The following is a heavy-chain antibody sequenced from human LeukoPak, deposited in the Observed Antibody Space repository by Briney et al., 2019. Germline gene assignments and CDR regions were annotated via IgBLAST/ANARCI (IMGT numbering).Heavy chain of an antibody. CDR3: ARDPPYGGNPLSLDY. Sequence: ASVKVSCKASGYTFTGYYMHWVRQAPGQGLEWMGWINPNSGGTNYAQKFQGRVTMTRDTSISTAYMELSRLRSDDTAVYYCARDPPYGGNPLSLDYWGQGTLVTVSS. V-gene: IGHV1-2*02. D-gene: IGHD4-23*01. CDR1: GYTFTGYY. J-gene: IGHJ4*02. CDR2: INPNSGGT.